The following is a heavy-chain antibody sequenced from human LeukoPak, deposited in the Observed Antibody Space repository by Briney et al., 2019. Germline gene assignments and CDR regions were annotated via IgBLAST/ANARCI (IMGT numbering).Heavy chain of an antibody. Sequence: ASVKVSCKASGYTLTNYNITWVRQAPGQGLEWMGWINTYKGDTLYAQKFQGRVTMTADTSTNTAYMELRSLRSDDTAVYYCAREFGHCYGDNCFYFFDTWGQGFRVTVSS. CDR3: AREFGHCYGDNCFYFFDT. CDR2: INTYKGDT. CDR1: GYTLTNYN. D-gene: IGHD4-23*01. J-gene: IGHJ4*02. V-gene: IGHV1-18*01.